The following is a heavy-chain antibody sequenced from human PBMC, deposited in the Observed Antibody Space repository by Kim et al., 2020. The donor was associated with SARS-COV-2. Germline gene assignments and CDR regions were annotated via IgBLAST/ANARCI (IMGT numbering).Heavy chain of an antibody. Sequence: SETLSLTCTVSGGSISSYYWSWIRQPPGKGLEWIGYIYYSGSTNYNPSLKSRVTISVDTSKNQFSLKLSSVTAADTAVYYCARGGSGAFTYYYDSRAGWYFDLWGRGTLVTVSS. CDR1: GGSISSYY. V-gene: IGHV4-59*13. CDR2: IYYSGST. D-gene: IGHD3-22*01. CDR3: ARGGSGAFTYYYDSRAGWYFDL. J-gene: IGHJ2*01.